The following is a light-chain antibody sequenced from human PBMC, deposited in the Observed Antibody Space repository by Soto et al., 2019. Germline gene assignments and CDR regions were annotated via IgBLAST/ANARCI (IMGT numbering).Light chain of an antibody. V-gene: IGKV3-20*01. CDR2: AAS. CDR3: QQYGRSPPVK. Sequence: EIVLTQSPGTLSLSPGERATLSCRASQTVSSSYLAWYQQKPGQAPRLLIYAASTRAAGSPERFSGSGSATDFTLTISRLEPEDFAVYYCQQYGRSPPVKFGQGTKVEIK. J-gene: IGKJ1*01. CDR1: QTVSSSY.